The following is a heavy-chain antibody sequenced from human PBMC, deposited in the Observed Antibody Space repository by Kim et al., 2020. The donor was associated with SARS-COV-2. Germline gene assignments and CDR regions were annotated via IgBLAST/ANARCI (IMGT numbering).Heavy chain of an antibody. D-gene: IGHD3-22*01. J-gene: IGHJ2*01. CDR3: AKYSLGYSSWYFDL. V-gene: IGHV3-30*02. Sequence: ADSVKGRFTISRDNSKNTLYLQMNSLRAEDTAVYYCAKYSLGYSSWYFDLWGRGTLVTVSS.